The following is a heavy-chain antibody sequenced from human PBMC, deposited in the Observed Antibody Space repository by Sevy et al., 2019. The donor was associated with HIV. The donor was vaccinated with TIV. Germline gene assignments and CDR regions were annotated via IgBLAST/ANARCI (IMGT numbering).Heavy chain of an antibody. CDR3: ARAQGYCTNTNCYDWFDP. CDR2: IWNDGSNQ. D-gene: IGHD2-2*01. CDR1: GFTFSSYG. J-gene: IGHJ5*02. Sequence: GGSLRLSCAASGFTFSSYGMHWVRQAPGKGLEWVAVIWNDGSNQYYADSVEGQFTVSRDNSTNTLYLPMNSLRAEDTAVYYCARAQGYCTNTNCYDWFDPWGHGTLVTVSS. V-gene: IGHV3-33*01.